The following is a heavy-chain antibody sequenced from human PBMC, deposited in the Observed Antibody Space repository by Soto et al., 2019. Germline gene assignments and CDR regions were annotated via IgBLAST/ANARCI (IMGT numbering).Heavy chain of an antibody. Sequence: SETLSLTCSIYSGSFSGYYWSWIRQPPGKGLEWIGEISQSGNTNYSPSLKSRVSISIDTSKKQFSLNLASVSAADTAVYYCARAPKVSGSSQTRPDFWGQGTLVT. CDR1: SGSFSGYY. CDR3: ARAPKVSGSSQTRPDF. D-gene: IGHD6-6*01. V-gene: IGHV4-34*01. CDR2: ISQSGNT. J-gene: IGHJ4*02.